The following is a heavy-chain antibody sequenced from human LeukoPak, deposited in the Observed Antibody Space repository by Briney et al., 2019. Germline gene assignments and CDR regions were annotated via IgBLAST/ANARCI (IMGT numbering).Heavy chain of an antibody. Sequence: GGSLRLSCAASGFTFSSYAMHWVRQAPGKGLEWVAVISYDGSNKYYADSVKGRFTISRDNSKNTLYLQMNSLRAEDTAVYYCARALLWFGELFRLLRGGMDVWGQGTTVTVSS. D-gene: IGHD3-10*01. CDR1: GFTFSSYA. V-gene: IGHV3-30-3*01. CDR3: ARALLWFGELFRLLRGGMDV. CDR2: ISYDGSNK. J-gene: IGHJ6*02.